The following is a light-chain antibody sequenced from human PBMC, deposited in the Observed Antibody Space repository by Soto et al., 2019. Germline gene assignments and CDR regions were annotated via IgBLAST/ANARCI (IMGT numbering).Light chain of an antibody. CDR3: QQYNTWPPYT. V-gene: IGKV3-15*01. Sequence: EIVMTQSPATLSVSPGERATLSCRASQSITSHLAWYQQKPGQTPRLLIYDAPTRATGIPARFSDSGSGTEFTLTISSVLSEDFAVYYCQQYNTWPPYTFGQGTKLDIK. CDR1: QSITSH. CDR2: DAP. J-gene: IGKJ2*01.